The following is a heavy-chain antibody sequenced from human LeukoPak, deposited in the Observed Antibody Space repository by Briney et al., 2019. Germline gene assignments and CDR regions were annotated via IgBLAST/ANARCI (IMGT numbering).Heavy chain of an antibody. CDR3: ARDGGYSYGTSLDS. CDR2: IYTSGTT. D-gene: IGHD5-18*01. V-gene: IGHV4-4*02. Sequence: SGTLCLTCAVSGGSISSSNWWSWVRQPPGKGPEWIGRIYTSGTTNYNPSLKSRVTMSVDTSKNQFSLKLSSVTAADTAVYYCARDGGYSYGTSLDSWGQGTLVTVSS. CDR1: GGSISSSNW. J-gene: IGHJ4*02.